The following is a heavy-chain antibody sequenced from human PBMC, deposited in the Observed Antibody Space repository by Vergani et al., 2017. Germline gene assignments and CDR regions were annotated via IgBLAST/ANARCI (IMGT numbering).Heavy chain of an antibody. CDR3: ARLQGIAARSKGDYYYYYMDV. V-gene: IGHV1-2*02. J-gene: IGHJ6*03. Sequence: QVQLVQSGAEVKKPGASVKVSCKASGYTFTGYYMHWVRQAPGQGLEWMGWINPNSGGTNYAQKFQGRVTMTRDTSISTAYMELSRLRSDDTAVYYCARLQGIAARSKGDYYYYYMDVWGKGTTVTVSS. D-gene: IGHD6-6*01. CDR1: GYTFTGYY. CDR2: INPNSGGT.